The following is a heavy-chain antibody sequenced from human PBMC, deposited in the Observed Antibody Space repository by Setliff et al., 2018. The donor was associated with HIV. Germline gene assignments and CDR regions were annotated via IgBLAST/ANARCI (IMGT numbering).Heavy chain of an antibody. CDR1: GFTVSSNY. J-gene: IGHJ6*03. D-gene: IGHD2-15*01. CDR2: IYSGGST. Sequence: LRLSCAASGFTVSSNYMSWVRQAPGKGLEWVSVIYSGGSTHYADSVKGRFTVSRDSSKNTLSLQMHSLRAEDTAVYYCARDATRGGDMDVWAKGTTVTVSS. CDR3: ARDATRGGDMDV. V-gene: IGHV3-53*05.